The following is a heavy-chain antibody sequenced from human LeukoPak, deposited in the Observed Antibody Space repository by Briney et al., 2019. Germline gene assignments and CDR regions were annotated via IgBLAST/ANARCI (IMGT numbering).Heavy chain of an antibody. D-gene: IGHD6-13*01. Sequence: GASVKVSCKASGYTFTSYYMHWVRQAPGQGLEWMGIINPSGGSTSYAQKFQGRVTMTRDTSTSTVYMELSSLRSEDTAVYYCARGGSRTELIAAAGNDYWGQGTLVTVSS. V-gene: IGHV1-46*01. CDR2: INPSGGST. J-gene: IGHJ4*02. CDR1: GYTFTSYY. CDR3: ARGGSRTELIAAAGNDY.